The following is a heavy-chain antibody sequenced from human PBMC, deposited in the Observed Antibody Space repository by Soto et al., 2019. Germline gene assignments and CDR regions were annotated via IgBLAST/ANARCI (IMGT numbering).Heavy chain of an antibody. CDR1: GFTFSSYG. CDR3: ARDYDYGDYIVAFDI. CDR2: IWYDGSNK. D-gene: IGHD4-17*01. J-gene: IGHJ3*02. Sequence: QVQLVESGGGVVQPGRSLRLSCAASGFTFSSYGMHWVRQAPGKGLEWVAVIWYDGSNKYYADSVKGRFTISRDNSKNTLYLQMNSLRVEDTAVYYCARDYDYGDYIVAFDIWGQGTMVTVSS. V-gene: IGHV3-33*01.